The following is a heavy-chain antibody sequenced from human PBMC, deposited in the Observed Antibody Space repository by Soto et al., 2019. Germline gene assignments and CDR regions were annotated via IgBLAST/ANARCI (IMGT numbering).Heavy chain of an antibody. J-gene: IGHJ4*02. Sequence: QVALKESGPVLVKPTETLTLTCTVSGFSLNDARVGVSWIRQPPGRALEWLAHIFSNDEKSYSTSLYNRLTISKDTSKSKVVLTITNMGPLDTDTYFWARIQYYVWWSYPYDVWGQGSLVTVSS. CDR1: GFSLNDARVG. V-gene: IGHV2-26*01. CDR2: IFSNDEK. CDR3: ARIQYYVWWSYPYDV. D-gene: IGHD3-16*02.